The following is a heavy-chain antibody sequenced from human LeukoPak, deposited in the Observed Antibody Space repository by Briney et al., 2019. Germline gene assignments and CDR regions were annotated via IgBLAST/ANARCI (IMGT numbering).Heavy chain of an antibody. J-gene: IGHJ6*03. CDR3: ARAPTYYDILTGYWYYYYYVDV. V-gene: IGHV1-2*02. CDR2: INPNSGGT. D-gene: IGHD3-9*01. CDR1: GYTFTGYY. Sequence: ASVKVSCKASGYTFTGYYMHWVRQAPGQGLEWMGWINPNSGGTNYAQKFQGRVTMTRDTSISTAYMELSRLRSDDTAVYYCARAPTYYDILTGYWYYYYYVDVWGKGTTVTISS.